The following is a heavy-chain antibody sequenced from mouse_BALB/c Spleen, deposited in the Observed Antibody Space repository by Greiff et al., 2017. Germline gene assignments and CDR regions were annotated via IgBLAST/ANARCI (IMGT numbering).Heavy chain of an antibody. V-gene: IGHV5-6*01. D-gene: IGHD1-1*01. CDR3: ARHDVYYGSSFFAY. CDR2: ISSGGSYT. CDR1: RFTFSSYG. Sequence: EVKLLESGGDLVKPGGSLKLSCAASRFTFSSYGMSWVRQTPDKRLEWVATISSGGSYTYYPDSVKGRFTISRDNAKNTLYLQMSSLKSEDTAMYYCARHDVYYGSSFFAYWGQGTLVTVSA. J-gene: IGHJ3*01.